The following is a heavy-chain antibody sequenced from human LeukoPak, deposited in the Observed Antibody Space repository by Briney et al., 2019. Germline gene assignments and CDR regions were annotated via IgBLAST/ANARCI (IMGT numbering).Heavy chain of an antibody. CDR3: ARSFRGVTTKSYYFDY. D-gene: IGHD2-21*02. CDR1: GFTFSSYS. J-gene: IGHJ4*02. Sequence: PGGSLGLSCAASGFTFSSYSMNWVRQAPGKGLEWVSYISSSSSTIYYADSVKGRFTISRDNAKNSLYLQMNSLRAEDTAVYYCARSFRGVTTKSYYFDYWGQGTLVTVSS. CDR2: ISSSSSTI. V-gene: IGHV3-48*01.